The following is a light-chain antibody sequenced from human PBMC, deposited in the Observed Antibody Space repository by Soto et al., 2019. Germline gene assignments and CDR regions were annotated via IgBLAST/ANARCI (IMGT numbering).Light chain of an antibody. Sequence: QAVVTQPASVSGSPGQSITISCTGTSSDVGGYNYFSWYQQHPGKAPKLMIYDVSNRPSGVSNRFSGSKSGNTASLTISGLQAEDEADYYCSSYTSSSLYVFGTGTKLTVL. V-gene: IGLV2-14*01. CDR1: SSDVGGYNY. CDR3: SSYTSSSLYV. J-gene: IGLJ1*01. CDR2: DVS.